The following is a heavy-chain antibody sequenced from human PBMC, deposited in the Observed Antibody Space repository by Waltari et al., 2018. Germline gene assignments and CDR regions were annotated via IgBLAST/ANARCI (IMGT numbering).Heavy chain of an antibody. J-gene: IGHJ4*02. V-gene: IGHV3-48*04. CDR2: INNSSNTI. CDR3: ARDYGTCWDLDN. D-gene: IGHD1-26*01. Sequence: EVQLVESGGGLVQPGGSLRLSCAASGFTLSAYPMNWVRQAPGKGLEWVSYINNSSNTIYYADSVKGRFTISRDNAKNSLYLQMNSLRAEDTAVYYCARDYGTCWDLDNWGQGTLVTVSS. CDR1: GFTLSAYP.